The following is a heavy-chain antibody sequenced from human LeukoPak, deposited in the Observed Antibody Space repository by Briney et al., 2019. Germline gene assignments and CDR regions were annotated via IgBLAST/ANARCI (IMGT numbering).Heavy chain of an antibody. Sequence: GGSLRLSCAASGFTIDGYAMHWVRQTPGKGLEWVTLISADAGRKYYADSVKGRFTISRDNSKNSLFLQMNSLRTEDTALYYCAKGQDSSGYRSLDYWGQGTLLTVSS. CDR1: GFTIDGYA. CDR2: ISADAGRK. V-gene: IGHV3-43*02. D-gene: IGHD3-22*01. J-gene: IGHJ4*02. CDR3: AKGQDSSGYRSLDY.